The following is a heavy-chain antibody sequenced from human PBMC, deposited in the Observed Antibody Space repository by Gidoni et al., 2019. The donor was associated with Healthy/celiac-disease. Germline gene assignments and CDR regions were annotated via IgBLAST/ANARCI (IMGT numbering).Heavy chain of an antibody. J-gene: IGHJ5*02. V-gene: IGHV3-23*01. CDR2: IRGSGGST. D-gene: IGHD3-22*01. Sequence: EVQLLESGRGLVQPGGSLRLSCAASGSTFSSYALTWVRQAPGKGLEWVSAIRGSGGSTYYADSVKGRFTISRDNSKNTLYLQMNSLRAEDTAVYYCAKASPSGDYDSSGYFAAWGQGTLVTVSS. CDR3: AKASPSGDYDSSGYFAA. CDR1: GSTFSSYA.